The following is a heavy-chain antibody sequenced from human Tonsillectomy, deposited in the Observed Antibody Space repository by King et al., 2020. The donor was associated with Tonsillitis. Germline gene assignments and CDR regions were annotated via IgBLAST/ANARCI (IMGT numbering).Heavy chain of an antibody. V-gene: IGHV3-11*01. CDR2: ISSSESTI. J-gene: IGHJ6*02. CDR3: ARDAEYYYDSSGKWDLGMDV. CDR1: GFTFSDSS. Sequence: VQLVESGGGLLKPGGSLRLSCAASGFTFSDSSMSWIRQAPGKGLECISYISSSESTIYYADSLKGRFPISRDNAKNSLYLQMNSLRAEDTAVYYCARDAEYYYDSSGKWDLGMDVWGQGTTVTVSS. D-gene: IGHD3-22*01.